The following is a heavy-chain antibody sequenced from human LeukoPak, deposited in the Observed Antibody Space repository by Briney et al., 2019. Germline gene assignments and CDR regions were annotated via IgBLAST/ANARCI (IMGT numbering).Heavy chain of an antibody. CDR1: GFTFSSYW. V-gene: IGHV3-74*01. J-gene: IGHJ3*02. CDR2: INSDGSST. Sequence: GGSLRLSCAASGFTFSSYWMHWVRQAPGKGLVWVSRINSDGSSTSYADSVKGRFTISRDNAKNTLYLQMNSLRAEDTAVYYCARYCSGGSCYSGLDAFDIWGQGTMVTVSS. CDR3: ARYCSGGSCYSGLDAFDI. D-gene: IGHD2-15*01.